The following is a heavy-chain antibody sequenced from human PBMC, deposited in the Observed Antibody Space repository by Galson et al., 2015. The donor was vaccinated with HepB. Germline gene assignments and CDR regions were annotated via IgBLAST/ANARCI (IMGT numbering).Heavy chain of an antibody. CDR3: ARDGGGNSGWYSTRDAFDI. J-gene: IGHJ3*02. D-gene: IGHD6-19*01. CDR2: IIPILGIA. V-gene: IGHV1-69*04. CDR1: GGTFSSYA. Sequence: SVKVSCKASGGTFSSYAISWVRQAPGQGLEWMGRIIPILGIANYAQKFQGRVTITADKSTSTAYMELSSLRSEDTAVYYCARDGGGNSGWYSTRDAFDIWGQGTMVTVSS.